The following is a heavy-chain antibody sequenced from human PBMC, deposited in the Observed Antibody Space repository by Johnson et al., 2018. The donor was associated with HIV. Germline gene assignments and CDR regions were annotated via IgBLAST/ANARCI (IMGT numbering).Heavy chain of an antibody. J-gene: IGHJ3*02. V-gene: IGHV3-53*01. D-gene: IGHD3-16*01. CDR2: VVSSGET. Sequence: VQLVESGGGSIQPGGSLRLSCAASVFTVSNKYMGWVRQAPGKPLEWVSYVVSSGETDYVDSAKGRFTISRDNSRNSLNLQMNSLRVEDTAVYYCASSSLGWGIDAFDIWGQGTMVTVSS. CDR1: VFTVSNKY. CDR3: ASSSLGWGIDAFDI.